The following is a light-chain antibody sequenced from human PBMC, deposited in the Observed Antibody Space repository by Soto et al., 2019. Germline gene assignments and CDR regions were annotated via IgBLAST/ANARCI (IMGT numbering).Light chain of an antibody. CDR3: HQYNSYRT. Sequence: DIQMTQSPSTLSASVGDRVTITCRGSQSISSWLAWYQQKPGKAPKLLIYDASSLESGVPSRFSGSGSGTEFTLTISSLQPDDFATYYCHQYNSYRTFGQGTKVEIK. J-gene: IGKJ1*01. CDR1: QSISSW. CDR2: DAS. V-gene: IGKV1-5*01.